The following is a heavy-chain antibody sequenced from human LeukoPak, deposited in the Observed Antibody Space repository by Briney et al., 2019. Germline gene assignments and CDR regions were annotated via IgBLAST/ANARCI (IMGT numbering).Heavy chain of an antibody. CDR2: IYYSGST. D-gene: IGHD4-11*01. Sequence: PSETLSLTCTVSGGSISSYYWSWIRQPPGKGLEWIGYIYYSGSTNYNPSLKSRVTISVDTSKNQFSLKLSSVTAADTAVYYCARGRVTTSFYYYYYMDVWGKGTTVTVS. V-gene: IGHV4-59*01. CDR1: GGSISSYY. J-gene: IGHJ6*03. CDR3: ARGRVTTSFYYYYYMDV.